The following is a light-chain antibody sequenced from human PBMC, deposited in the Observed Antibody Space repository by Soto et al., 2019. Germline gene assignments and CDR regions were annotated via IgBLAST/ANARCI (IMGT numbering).Light chain of an antibody. Sequence: DIQMTQSPSSLSASVGDRVTITCQASQDIRNHLNWYQQKPGKAPNFLIYDASNLERGVPSRFSGSGSGRDFTLTISSLQPEDIATYYCQQYHNLPLTFGGGTKVEIK. CDR1: QDIRNH. CDR3: QQYHNLPLT. V-gene: IGKV1-33*01. J-gene: IGKJ4*01. CDR2: DAS.